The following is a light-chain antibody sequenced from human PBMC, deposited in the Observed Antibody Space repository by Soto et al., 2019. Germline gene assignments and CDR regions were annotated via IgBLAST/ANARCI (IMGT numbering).Light chain of an antibody. V-gene: IGKV3-15*01. Sequence: EIVVTQSPATLSVSPGERATLSCRASQSVGNNFARYQQKPGQAPRLLIFATSTKATGVRAMFSGSGSGTEFSLTMSCLQSAGFAVYYCQQYGDWPLTFGGGAKVEIE. CDR3: QQYGDWPLT. CDR2: ATS. CDR1: QSVGNN. J-gene: IGKJ4*01.